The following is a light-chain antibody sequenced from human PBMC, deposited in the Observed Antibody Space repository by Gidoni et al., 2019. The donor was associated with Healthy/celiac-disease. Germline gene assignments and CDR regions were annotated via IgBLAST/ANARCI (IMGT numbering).Light chain of an antibody. J-gene: IGKJ1*01. Sequence: DIQMTQSTSTLSASVGDRVNITSRASQSISSWLAWYQQKPGNAPKLLIYKASSLESGVPSRFSGSGSGTEFTLTISRLQPDDFATYYCQQYNSYPWTFGQGTKVEIK. CDR1: QSISSW. CDR2: KAS. CDR3: QQYNSYPWT. V-gene: IGKV1-5*03.